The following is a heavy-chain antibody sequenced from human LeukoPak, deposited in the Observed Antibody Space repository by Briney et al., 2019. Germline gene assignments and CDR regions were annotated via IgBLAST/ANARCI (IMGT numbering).Heavy chain of an antibody. J-gene: IGHJ6*03. Sequence: SETLSLTCTVSGYSISSGYHWGWIRQPPGKGLEWIGEINHSGSTNYNPSLKSRVTISVDTSKNQFSLKLSSVTAADTAVYYCAREGSLVTTRYYYYYMDVWGKGTTVTVSS. V-gene: IGHV4-38-2*02. D-gene: IGHD5-18*01. CDR2: INHSGST. CDR3: AREGSLVTTRYYYYYMDV. CDR1: GYSISSGYH.